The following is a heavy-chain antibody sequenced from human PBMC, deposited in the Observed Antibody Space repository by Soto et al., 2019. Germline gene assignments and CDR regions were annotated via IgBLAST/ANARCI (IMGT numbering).Heavy chain of an antibody. CDR2: IIRILHTP. J-gene: IGHJ4*02. Sequence: QVQLVQSGAEVKKPGSSVKVSCKASGGTFSSYAFSWVRQAPGQGLEWMGGIIRILHTPTYAQKFQGRVTITADESTSTAYMELISLRSDDTAVYYCVHRRDGYNSAFFDYWGQGTLVTVSS. CDR1: GGTFSSYA. D-gene: IGHD5-12*01. CDR3: VHRRDGYNSAFFDY. V-gene: IGHV1-69*01.